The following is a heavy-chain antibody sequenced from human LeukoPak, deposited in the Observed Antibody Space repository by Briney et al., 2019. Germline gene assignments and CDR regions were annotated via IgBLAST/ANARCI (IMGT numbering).Heavy chain of an antibody. J-gene: IGHJ4*02. CDR3: ARVKMGATSEYFDY. Sequence: GSSVKVSCKASGGTFSSYAISWVRQAPGQGLEWMGGIIPIFGTASYAQKFQGRVTITTDESTSTAYMELCSLRSEDTAVYYCARVKMGATSEYFDYWGQGTLVTVSS. CDR1: GGTFSSYA. CDR2: IIPIFGTA. D-gene: IGHD1-26*01. V-gene: IGHV1-69*05.